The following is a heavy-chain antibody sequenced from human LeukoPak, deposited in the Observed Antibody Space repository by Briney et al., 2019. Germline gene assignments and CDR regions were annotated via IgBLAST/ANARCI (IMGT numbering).Heavy chain of an antibody. J-gene: IGHJ4*02. Sequence: GGSLRLSCAASGFTFNDYGMHWVRQAPGKGPEWVAVISYHGRDAFYADSVKGRFSISRDNSQNMVYLQMNSLRAEDTAVYYCAKLLSNSGRFLYWGQGTLVTVSS. CDR2: ISYHGRDA. V-gene: IGHV3-30*18. CDR3: AKLLSNSGRFLY. D-gene: IGHD4-23*01. CDR1: GFTFNDYG.